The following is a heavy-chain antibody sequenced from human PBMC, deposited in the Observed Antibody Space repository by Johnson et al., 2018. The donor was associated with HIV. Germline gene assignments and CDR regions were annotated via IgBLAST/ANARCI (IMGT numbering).Heavy chain of an antibody. D-gene: IGHD3-22*01. CDR1: GFSLGAYA. CDR3: ASRYYDDNTYSDACDI. Sequence: QVQLVESGGGVVQPGRSLRLSCVASGFSLGAYAIHWVRQAPGKGLEWVALISDDGSSRYYADSVKGRFTISRDNSKNTLYLQMNSLRAEDTAVYYCASRYYDDNTYSDACDIWGQGTMVTVSS. J-gene: IGHJ3*02. CDR2: ISDDGSSR. V-gene: IGHV3-30-3*01.